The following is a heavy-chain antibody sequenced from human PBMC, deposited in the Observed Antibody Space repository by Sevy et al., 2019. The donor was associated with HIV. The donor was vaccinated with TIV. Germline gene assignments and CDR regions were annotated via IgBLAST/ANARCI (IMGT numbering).Heavy chain of an antibody. Sequence: ASVEVSCKVSGYTLTELSMHWVRQAPGKGLEWMGGFDPEDGETIYAQKFQGRVTMTEDTSTDTAYMELSSLRSEDTAVYYCATFDCGGDCYAFDIWGQGTMVTVSS. CDR2: FDPEDGET. D-gene: IGHD2-21*02. J-gene: IGHJ3*02. CDR3: ATFDCGGDCYAFDI. CDR1: GYTLTELS. V-gene: IGHV1-24*01.